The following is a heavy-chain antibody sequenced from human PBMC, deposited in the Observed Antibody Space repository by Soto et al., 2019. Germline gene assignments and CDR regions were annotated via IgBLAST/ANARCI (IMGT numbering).Heavy chain of an antibody. J-gene: IGHJ4*02. D-gene: IGHD4-17*01. CDR2: INHSGST. V-gene: IGHV4-34*01. CDR1: GGSFSGYY. CDR3: VACDYGDYPRY. Sequence: QVQLQQWGAGLLKPSETLSLTCAVYGGSFSGYYWSWVRQTPRKGLEWIGEINHSGSTHYNPSLKRRLIISVAPPKNQFSLKLSSVTAADTALYYCVACDYGDYPRYWCQGSLVTVSS.